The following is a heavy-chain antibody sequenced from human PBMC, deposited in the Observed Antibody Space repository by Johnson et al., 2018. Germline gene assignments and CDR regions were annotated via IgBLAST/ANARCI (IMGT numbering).Heavy chain of an antibody. J-gene: IGHJ6*02. V-gene: IGHV3-74*01. CDR3: ARKVTTRNSFYYAMDV. CDR2: INSDESAT. D-gene: IGHD4-17*01. CDR1: GFNFSSYW. Sequence: VQLQESGGDLVQHGGSMRLSCAASGFNFSSYWMHWVRHVPGKGLVWVSIINSDESATNYADSVKGRFTISSDNAKNTLFLQMNSLRVEDTGVSYCARKVTTRNSFYYAMDVWGQGTTVTVSS.